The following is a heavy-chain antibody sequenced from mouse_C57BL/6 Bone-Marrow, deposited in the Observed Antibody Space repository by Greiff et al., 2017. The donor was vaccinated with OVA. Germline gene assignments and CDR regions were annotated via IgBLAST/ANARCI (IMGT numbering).Heavy chain of an antibody. D-gene: IGHD1-1*01. J-gene: IGHJ4*01. CDR3: AFRYVRDY. V-gene: IGHV5-4*01. Sequence: EVQLVESGGGLVKPGGSLKLSCAASGFTFSSYAMSWVRQTPEKRLEWVATISDGGSYTYYPDNVKGRFTISRDNAKNNLYLQMSHLKSEDTAMYYCAFRYVRDYWGQGTSVTVSS. CDR1: GFTFSSYA. CDR2: ISDGGSYT.